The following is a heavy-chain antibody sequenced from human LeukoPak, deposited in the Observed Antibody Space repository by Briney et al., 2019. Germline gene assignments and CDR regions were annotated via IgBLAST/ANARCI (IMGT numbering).Heavy chain of an antibody. V-gene: IGHV1-2*02. D-gene: IGHD6-13*01. CDR2: INPNSGGT. CDR3: ARRTRYSSSSDAFDI. CDR1: GYTFTGNY. Sequence: GASVKVSCKASGYTFTGNYMHWVRQAPGQGLEWMGWINPNSGGTNHAQKFQGRVTMTRDTSISTAYMELSRLRSDDTAVYYCARRTRYSSSSDAFDIWGQGTMVTVSS. J-gene: IGHJ3*02.